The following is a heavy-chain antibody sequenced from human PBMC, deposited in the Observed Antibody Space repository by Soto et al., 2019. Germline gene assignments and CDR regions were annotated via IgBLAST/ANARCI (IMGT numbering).Heavy chain of an antibody. J-gene: IGHJ4*02. D-gene: IGHD4-17*01. Sequence: QVQLQEWGARLWKPSEYRSLNCAVYGGSFSDYHWSWIRQPPGKGLEWSGEINHSGRTNCNLSFNSGVTIAVDTSKNQFALKQSSVTAADTAVYYCTRVSYGRHSVDPDYRCQGTLVTVSS. CDR1: GGSFSDYH. CDR2: INHSGRT. V-gene: IGHV4-34*01. CDR3: TRVSYGRHSVDPDY.